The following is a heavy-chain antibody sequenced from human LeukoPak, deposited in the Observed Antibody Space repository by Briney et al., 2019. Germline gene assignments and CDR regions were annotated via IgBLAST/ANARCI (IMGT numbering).Heavy chain of an antibody. CDR3: AKGPHVGSGYHPDY. CDR1: GFTFDDYG. D-gene: IGHD3-22*01. J-gene: IGHJ4*02. Sequence: PGGSLRLSCAASGFTFDDYGMTWVRQAPGKGLEWVSTITGSDDRTYYADSVKGRFTISRDYSRNTLHFQMNSLRVEDTAIYYSAKGPHVGSGYHPDYWGQGTLVTVSS. CDR2: ITGSDDRT. V-gene: IGHV3-23*01.